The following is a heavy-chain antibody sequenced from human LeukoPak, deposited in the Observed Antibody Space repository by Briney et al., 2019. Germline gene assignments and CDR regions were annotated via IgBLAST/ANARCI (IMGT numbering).Heavy chain of an antibody. J-gene: IGHJ5*02. D-gene: IGHD2-2*02. V-gene: IGHV3-7*05. CDR1: GFTFSAYW. CDR3: ARGYCSSTSCYKNWFDP. Sequence: GGSLRLSCAASGFTFSAYWMNRVRQAPGKGLEWVANIKHDGSEINYMDSVKGRFTISRDNAKNSLYLQMHSLRTEDTAVYCCARGYCSSTSCYKNWFDPWGQGTLVTVSS. CDR2: IKHDGSEI.